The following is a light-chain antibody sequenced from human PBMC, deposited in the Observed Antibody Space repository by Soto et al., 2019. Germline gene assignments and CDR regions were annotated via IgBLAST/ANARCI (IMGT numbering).Light chain of an antibody. J-gene: IGKJ4*01. CDR3: PQLNTYTVT. CDR1: QGISRY. CDR2: AAS. V-gene: IGKV1-9*01. Sequence: IQLTQSPSSLSASVGDSVTITCRASQGISRYLSWYPQKPGRAPKLLISAASTLQSGVPAVFSGSGSGTDCTLSITSLQPEDVATDYCPQLNTYTVTFGGGTKVDIK.